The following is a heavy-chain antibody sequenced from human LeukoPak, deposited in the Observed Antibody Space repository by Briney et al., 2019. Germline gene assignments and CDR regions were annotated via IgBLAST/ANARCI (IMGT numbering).Heavy chain of an antibody. CDR1: GFNVSSNY. CDR3: ARGIQLLWFGELSNDAFDI. V-gene: IGHV3-66*01. CDR2: IYSGGST. J-gene: IGHJ3*02. D-gene: IGHD3-10*01. Sequence: GGSLILSCAVSGFNVSSNYLNWVRQAPGKGPEWVSVIYSGGSTYYADSVKGRFTISRDNSKNTLYLQMNSLRAEDTAVYHCARGIQLLWFGELSNDAFDIWGQGTMVTVSS.